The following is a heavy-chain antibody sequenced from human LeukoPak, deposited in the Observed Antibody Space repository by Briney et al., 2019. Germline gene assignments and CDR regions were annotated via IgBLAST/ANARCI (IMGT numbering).Heavy chain of an antibody. D-gene: IGHD6-13*01. J-gene: IGHJ6*02. CDR2: FDPEDGET. Sequence: ASVKVSCKASGYTFTSYDINWVRQATGQGLEWMGGFDPEDGETIYAQKFQGRVTMTEDTSTDTAYMELSNLRSEDTAVYYCATPGDIAAAGTNYYYGMDVWGQGTTVTVSS. CDR3: ATPGDIAAAGTNYYYGMDV. CDR1: GYTFTSYD. V-gene: IGHV1-24*01.